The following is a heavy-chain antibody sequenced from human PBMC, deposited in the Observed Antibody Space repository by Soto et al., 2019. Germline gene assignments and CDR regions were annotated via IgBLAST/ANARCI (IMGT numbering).Heavy chain of an antibody. J-gene: IGHJ5*02. CDR2: VRGNSYGA. CDR3: AKGKSENGVDWLDP. V-gene: IGHV3-23*01. Sequence: GGSLRLSCAASGFMFENSAMIWVRQAPGKGLEWVATVRGNSYGAYYADSVRGRFIISRDNSKNTMSLQLNSLRDDGTAIYYCAKGKSENGVDWLDPWGPGTLVTVSS. CDR1: GFMFENSA. D-gene: IGHD2-8*01.